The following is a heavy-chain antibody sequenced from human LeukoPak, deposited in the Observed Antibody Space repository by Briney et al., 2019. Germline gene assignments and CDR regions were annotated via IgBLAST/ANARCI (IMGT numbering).Heavy chain of an antibody. V-gene: IGHV3-74*01. D-gene: IGHD4-17*01. J-gene: IGHJ2*01. Sequence: GGSLRLSCAASGFTLSNYWMHWVRQAPGKGLVWVSRMNSDGRSRTYADSVKGRFTISRDNAKNTLYLQMNSLRGEDTAFYYCAREDLRAGHWFFDLWGRGTLVTVSS. CDR2: MNSDGRSR. CDR3: AREDLRAGHWFFDL. CDR1: GFTLSNYW.